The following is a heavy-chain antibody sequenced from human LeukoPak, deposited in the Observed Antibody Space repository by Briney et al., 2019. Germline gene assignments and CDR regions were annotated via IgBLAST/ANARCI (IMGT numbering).Heavy chain of an antibody. CDR1: GFTFSNYA. Sequence: GASLRLSCAASGFTFSNYAMSWVRRAPGKGLEWVSAISGRSDSTYYADSVKGRFTISRDTSRNTLYLQMNSLRADDTAVYYCAKWGDYDVLTGYYDSDYWGQGTLVTVSS. V-gene: IGHV3-23*01. CDR3: AKWGDYDVLTGYYDSDY. J-gene: IGHJ4*02. CDR2: ISGRSDST. D-gene: IGHD3-9*01.